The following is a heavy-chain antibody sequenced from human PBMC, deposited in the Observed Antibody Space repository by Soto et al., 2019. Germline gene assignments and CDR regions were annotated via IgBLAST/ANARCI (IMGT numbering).Heavy chain of an antibody. CDR1: GFTFSRHA. V-gene: IGHV3-30-3*01. J-gene: IGHJ4*02. CDR2: VSKDGSVK. CDR3: AKDLGYDILTGYPRYKFDY. Sequence: PGGSLRLSCEGSGFTFSRHALHWVRQAPGKGLEWVAVVSKDGSVKYWIESVKGRFTLSRDNSKDTLYLQMNSLRAEDTAVYYCAKDLGYDILTGYPRYKFDYWGQGTLVTVSS. D-gene: IGHD3-9*01.